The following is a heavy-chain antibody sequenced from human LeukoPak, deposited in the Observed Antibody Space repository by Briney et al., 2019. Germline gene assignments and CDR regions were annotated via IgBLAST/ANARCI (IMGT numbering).Heavy chain of an antibody. CDR3: TRDLDGSGSYNWFDP. CDR1: GFTFSSYE. J-gene: IGHJ5*02. D-gene: IGHD3-10*01. Sequence: GGSLRLSCTASGFTFSSYEMNWVRQAPGKGLEWVSYISSSGNTIYYADSVKGRFTISRDNAKHSLYLQMNSLRAEDTAVYYCTRDLDGSGSYNWFDPWGQEPWSPSPQ. CDR2: ISSSGNTI. V-gene: IGHV3-48*03.